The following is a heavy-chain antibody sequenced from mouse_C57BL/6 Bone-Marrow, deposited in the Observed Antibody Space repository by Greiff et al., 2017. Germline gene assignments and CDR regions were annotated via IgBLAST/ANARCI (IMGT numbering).Heavy chain of an antibody. J-gene: IGHJ4*01. Sequence: DVMLVESGGGLVKPGGSLKLSCAASGFTFSDYGMHWVRQAPEKGLEWVAYISSGSSTIYYADTVKGRFTISRDNAKNTLFLQMTSLRSEDTAMYYCARSGTTVVARGDAMDYWGQGTSVTVSS. V-gene: IGHV5-17*01. CDR2: ISSGSSTI. D-gene: IGHD1-1*01. CDR3: ARSGTTVVARGDAMDY. CDR1: GFTFSDYG.